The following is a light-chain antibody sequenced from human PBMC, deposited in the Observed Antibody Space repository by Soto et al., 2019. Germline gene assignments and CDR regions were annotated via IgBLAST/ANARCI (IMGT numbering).Light chain of an antibody. CDR3: QTWATDIHVV. CDR1: SGQNSYA. Sequence: QLVLTQSPSASASLGASVKLTCTLSSGQNSYAIAWHQQQPEKGPRYLMKLNSDGSHSSGDGIPDRFSGSSSGAERYLTISSIQSEDEADYYCQTWATDIHVVFGGETKLTVL. J-gene: IGLJ2*01. V-gene: IGLV4-69*01. CDR2: LNSDGSH.